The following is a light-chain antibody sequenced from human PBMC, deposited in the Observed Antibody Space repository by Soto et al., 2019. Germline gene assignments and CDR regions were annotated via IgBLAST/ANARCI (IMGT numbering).Light chain of an antibody. V-gene: IGKV3-11*01. J-gene: IGKJ5*01. CDR3: QQRSNWPLIT. CDR1: QSVSSN. CDR2: DAS. Sequence: EIVMTQSPATLSVSPGERATLSCRASQSVSSNLAWYQQKPGQAPSLLLYDASNRATGIPARFSGSGSGTDFTLTISSLEPEDFAVYYCQQRSNWPLITFGQGTRLEIK.